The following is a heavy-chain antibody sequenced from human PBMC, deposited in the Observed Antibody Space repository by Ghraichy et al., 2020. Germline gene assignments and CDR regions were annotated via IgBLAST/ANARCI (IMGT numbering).Heavy chain of an antibody. Sequence: GGSLRLSCAAAGFPFNVYNMHWVRQAPGKGLEWLAIIWYDGGNKYYADSVEGRFTISRDNSNNTLYLQMNDVGAEETALYYCVRDFSHGFDFWGRGTMVTVSS. CDR2: IWYDGGNK. D-gene: IGHD3-3*01. J-gene: IGHJ3*01. V-gene: IGHV3-33*01. CDR3: VRDFSHGFDF. CDR1: GFPFNVYN.